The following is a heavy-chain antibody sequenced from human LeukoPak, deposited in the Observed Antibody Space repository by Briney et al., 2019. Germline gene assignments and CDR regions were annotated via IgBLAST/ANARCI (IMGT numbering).Heavy chain of an antibody. CDR3: ARKPSLWFGESNWFDP. CDR1: GGSISSGGYY. D-gene: IGHD3-10*01. V-gene: IGHV4-31*03. Sequence: PSQTLSLTCTVSGGSISSGGYYWSWIRQHPGKGLEWIGYIYYSGSTYYNPSLKSRVTISVDTSKNQFSLKLSSVTVADTAVYYCARKPSLWFGESNWFDPWGQGTLVTVSS. CDR2: IYYSGST. J-gene: IGHJ5*02.